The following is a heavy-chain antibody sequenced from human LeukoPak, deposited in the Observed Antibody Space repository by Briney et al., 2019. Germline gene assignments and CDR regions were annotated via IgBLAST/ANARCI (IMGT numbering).Heavy chain of an antibody. Sequence: PGGSLRLSCAASGFTFSSYGMHWVRQAPGKGLEWVAFIRYDGSNKYYADSVKGRFTISRDNSKNTLYLQMNSLRAEDTAVYYCAKARGSGSYYPFDYWGQGTLATVSS. J-gene: IGHJ4*02. CDR3: AKARGSGSYYPFDY. CDR2: IRYDGSNK. CDR1: GFTFSSYG. D-gene: IGHD3-10*01. V-gene: IGHV3-30*02.